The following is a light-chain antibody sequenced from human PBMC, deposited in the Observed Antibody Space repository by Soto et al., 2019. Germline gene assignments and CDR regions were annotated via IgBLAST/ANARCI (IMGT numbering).Light chain of an antibody. CDR1: SSDVGGYNY. CDR3: SSYTSSSTPYV. V-gene: IGLV2-14*01. J-gene: IGLJ1*01. Sequence: QSALTQPASVSGSPGQSITISCTGTSSDVGGYNYVSWYQQHPGKAPKLMIYEVSNRPSGVSNRFSGSKSGNTASLTISGLQAEHEAEYYCSSYTSSSTPYVFGTGTKLTVL. CDR2: EVS.